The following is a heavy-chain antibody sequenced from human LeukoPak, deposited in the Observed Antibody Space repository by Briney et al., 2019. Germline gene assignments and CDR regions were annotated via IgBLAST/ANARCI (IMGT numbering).Heavy chain of an antibody. Sequence: ASVKVSCKSSGDIFNSYSVSWGRHAPGHGLEWMGGVIPMFGSAEYAQKFQGRVAISPDQSTTIVYMEFSSLTSEDTAVYYCARVGRSRGSVPNFHYYMDVWGKGTTVTVSS. V-gene: IGHV1-69*13. CDR3: ARVGRSRGSVPNFHYYMDV. J-gene: IGHJ6*03. CDR1: GDIFNSYS. D-gene: IGHD1-26*01. CDR2: VIPMFGSA.